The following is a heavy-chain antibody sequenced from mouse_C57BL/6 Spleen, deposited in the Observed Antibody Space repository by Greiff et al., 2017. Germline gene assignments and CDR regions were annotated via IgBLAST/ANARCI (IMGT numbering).Heavy chain of an antibody. Sequence: QVQLQQPGAELVRPGSSVKLSCKASGYTFTSYWMHWVKQRPIQGLEWIGNIDPSDSETHYNQKFKDKATLTVDKSSSTAYMQLSSLTSEDSAVYYCARSGGSGYGYDGYFDVWGTGTTVTVSS. CDR2: IDPSDSET. CDR1: GYTFTSYW. J-gene: IGHJ1*03. D-gene: IGHD2-2*01. CDR3: ARSGGSGYGYDGYFDV. V-gene: IGHV1-52*01.